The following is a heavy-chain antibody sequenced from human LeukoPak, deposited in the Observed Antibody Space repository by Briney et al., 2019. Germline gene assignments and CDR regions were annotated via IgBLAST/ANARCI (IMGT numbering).Heavy chain of an antibody. CDR2: IYYSGST. V-gene: IGHV4-59*01. D-gene: IGHD5-12*01. CDR3: ARTVGLRANLFDY. CDR1: GVSISSYY. J-gene: IGHJ4*02. Sequence: SETLSLTCTVSGVSISSYYWSWIRQPPGKGLEWMGYIYYSGSTNYNPSLKSRVTISVDTSKNQFSLKLSSVTAADTAVYYCARTVGLRANLFDYWGQGTLVTVSS.